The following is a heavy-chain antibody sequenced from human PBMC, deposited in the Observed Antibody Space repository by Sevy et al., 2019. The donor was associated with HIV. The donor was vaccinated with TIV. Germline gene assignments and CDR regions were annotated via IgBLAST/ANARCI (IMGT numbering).Heavy chain of an antibody. CDR1: GFTFSSYG. V-gene: IGHV3-30*18. D-gene: IGHD1-26*01. J-gene: IGHJ6*02. CDR2: ISYDGSNK. CDR3: AKGHSGSYYYGMDV. Sequence: GSLRLSCAASGFTFSSYGMHWVRQAPGKGLEWVAVISYDGSNKYYADSVKGRFTISRDNSKNTLYLQMNSLRAEDTAVYYCAKGHSGSYYYGMDVWGQGTTVTVSS.